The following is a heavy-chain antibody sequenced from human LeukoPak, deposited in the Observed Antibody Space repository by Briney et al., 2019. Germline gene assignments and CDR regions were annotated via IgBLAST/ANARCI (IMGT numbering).Heavy chain of an antibody. D-gene: IGHD2-2*01. CDR2: IRYDGSNT. CDR1: GFTFSDHG. V-gene: IGHV3-30*02. CDR3: AKAKYQLPHDY. Sequence: PGGSLRLSCVASGFTFSDHGFHWVRQAPGKGLEWVAFIRYDGSNTYYTDSVKGRFTISRDNSKNTLYLQMSSMRTEDTAVYYCAKAKYQLPHDYWGQETLVTVSS. J-gene: IGHJ4*02.